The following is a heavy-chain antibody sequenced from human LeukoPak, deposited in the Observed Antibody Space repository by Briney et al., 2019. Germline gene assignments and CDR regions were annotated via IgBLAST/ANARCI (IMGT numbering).Heavy chain of an antibody. J-gene: IGHJ3*02. CDR3: ARDYDILTGYYKVPIEDAFDI. Sequence: VASVKVSCKASGYTFTGYYMHWVRQAPGQGLEWMGRINPNSGGTNYAQKFQGRVTMTRDTSISTAYMELSRLRSDDTAVYYCARDYDILTGYYKVPIEDAFDIWGQGTMVTVSS. CDR2: INPNSGGT. CDR1: GYTFTGYY. V-gene: IGHV1-2*06. D-gene: IGHD3-9*01.